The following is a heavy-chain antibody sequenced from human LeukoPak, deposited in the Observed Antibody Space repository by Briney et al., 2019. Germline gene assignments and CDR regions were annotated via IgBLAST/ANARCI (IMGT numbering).Heavy chain of an antibody. V-gene: IGHV5-51*01. CDR3: ARHNHYGMDV. CDR2: IYPGDSDS. J-gene: IGHJ6*02. D-gene: IGHD1-14*01. Sequence: LGESLKISCKGSGYSFTTYWIGWVRQMPGKGLEWMGSIYPGDSDSTYSPSFRGQVTSSADRSISTAYLQWSSLKASDTAMYYCARHNHYGMDVWGQGTTVTVSS. CDR1: GYSFTTYW.